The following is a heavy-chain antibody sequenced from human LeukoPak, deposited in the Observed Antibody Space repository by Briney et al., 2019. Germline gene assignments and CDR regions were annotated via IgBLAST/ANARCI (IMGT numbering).Heavy chain of an antibody. J-gene: IGHJ4*02. V-gene: IGHV1-2*02. Sequence: ASVKVSCKASGYTFTGYYMHWVRQAPGQGLEWMGWIDPNSGGTNYAQKFHGRVTMTRDTSIVTAYMELNSLRSDDTAVYYCARVRYRVRAGDGTNSFDYWGQGTLVTVSS. CDR3: ARVRYRVRAGDGTNSFDY. D-gene: IGHD1-14*01. CDR1: GYTFTGYY. CDR2: IDPNSGGT.